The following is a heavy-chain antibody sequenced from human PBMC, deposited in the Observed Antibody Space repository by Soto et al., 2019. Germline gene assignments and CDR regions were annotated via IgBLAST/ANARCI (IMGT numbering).Heavy chain of an antibody. D-gene: IGHD3-10*01. CDR2: ISAYNGNT. V-gene: IGHV1-18*01. CDR3: ARSYASGNHYGVPSNWFDT. CDR1: GYTFTSYC. Sequence: ASVKVSCKASGYTFTSYCISWVRQAPGQGLEWMGWISAYNGNTNYAQKLQGRVTMTTDTSTSTAYMELRSLRSDDTAVYYCARSYASGNHYGVPSNWFDTWGEGTLVTGSS. J-gene: IGHJ5*02.